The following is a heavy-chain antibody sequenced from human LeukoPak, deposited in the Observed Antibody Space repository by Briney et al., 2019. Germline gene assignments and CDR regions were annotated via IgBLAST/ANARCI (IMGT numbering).Heavy chain of an antibody. CDR3: ARRTIFGVVIDY. V-gene: IGHV1-8*01. J-gene: IGHJ4*02. D-gene: IGHD3-3*01. Sequence: ASVTVSFKASVYTFTIYDIKWVRQAPGQGGERMGWMNPNSGNTGYAQKFHGRVTMTRNTSISTAYMELSSLRSEDTAVYYCARRTIFGVVIDYWGQGTLVTVSS. CDR2: MNPNSGNT. CDR1: VYTFTIYD.